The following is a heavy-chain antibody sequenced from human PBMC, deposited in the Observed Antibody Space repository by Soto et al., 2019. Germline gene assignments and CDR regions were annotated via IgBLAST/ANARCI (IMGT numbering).Heavy chain of an antibody. J-gene: IGHJ4*02. Sequence: QVQLVQSGAEVKKPGASVKVSCKASGYTFTSYYMHWVRQAPGQGLEWMGIINPSGGYTRYAQKFQGRVTMTRDRSTRTVYRELSSLRSEDTAVYYCARARNYFDYWGQGTLVTVSS. CDR3: ARARNYFDY. CDR1: GYTFTSYY. CDR2: INPSGGYT. V-gene: IGHV1-46*01.